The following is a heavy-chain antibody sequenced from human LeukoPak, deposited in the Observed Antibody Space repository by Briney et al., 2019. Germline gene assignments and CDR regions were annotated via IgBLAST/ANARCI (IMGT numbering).Heavy chain of an antibody. CDR1: GGPFSGYY. V-gene: IGHV4-34*01. J-gene: IGHJ4*02. CDR2: INHSGNT. Sequence: SETLSLTCGVYGGPFSGYYWSWIRQPPEKGLEWIGEINHSGNTNYNPSLKSRVTISADTSKNQFSLKLSSVTAADTAVYYCARVYCDSWPGYYFDNWGQGTLVTVSS. CDR3: ARVYCDSWPGYYFDN. D-gene: IGHD6-13*01.